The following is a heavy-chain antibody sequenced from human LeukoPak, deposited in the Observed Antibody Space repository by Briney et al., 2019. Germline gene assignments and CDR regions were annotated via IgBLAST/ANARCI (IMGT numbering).Heavy chain of an antibody. CDR2: INHSGST. D-gene: IGHD2-2*01. J-gene: IGHJ4*02. CDR1: GGSFSGYY. V-gene: IGHV4-34*01. CDR3: ARALPKLGYCSSTSCYAVYFDY. Sequence: SETLSLTCAVYGGSFSGYYWSWVRQPPGKGLEWIGEINHSGSTNYNPSLKSRVTISVDTSKNQFSLKLSSVTAADTAVYYCARALPKLGYCSSTSCYAVYFDYWGQGTLVTVSS.